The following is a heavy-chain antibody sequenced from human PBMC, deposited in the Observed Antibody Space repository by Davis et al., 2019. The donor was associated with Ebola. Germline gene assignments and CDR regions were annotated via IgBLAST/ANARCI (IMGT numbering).Heavy chain of an antibody. CDR1: GGSFSSYY. Sequence: LRLSCAVYGGSFSSYYWSWIRQHPGKGLEWIGYIYYSGSTYYNPSLKSRVTISVDTSKNQFSLKLSSVTAADTAVYYCARDHCSSTSCVGMDVWGKGTTVTVSS. J-gene: IGHJ6*04. CDR3: ARDHCSSTSCVGMDV. V-gene: IGHV4-31*11. CDR2: IYYSGST. D-gene: IGHD2-2*01.